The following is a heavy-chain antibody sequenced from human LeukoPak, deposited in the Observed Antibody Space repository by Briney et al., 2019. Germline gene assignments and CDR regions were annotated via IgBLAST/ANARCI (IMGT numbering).Heavy chain of an antibody. Sequence: GESLKISCKASGYSFTTYWIGWVRQMPGRGLEWMGMIYPGDFDTKYSPSFQGQVTISVDRSVTTAYLQWSSLRVSDTAVYYCARDRSTTAVDYWGQGTLVTVSS. CDR1: GYSFTTYW. J-gene: IGHJ4*02. CDR3: ARDRSTTAVDY. V-gene: IGHV5-51*01. D-gene: IGHD1-26*01. CDR2: IYPGDFDT.